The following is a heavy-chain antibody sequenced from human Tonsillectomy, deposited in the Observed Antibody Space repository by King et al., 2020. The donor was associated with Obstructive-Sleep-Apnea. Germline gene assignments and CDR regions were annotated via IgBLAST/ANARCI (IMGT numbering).Heavy chain of an antibody. CDR3: AKDLYGFWGGFYLDY. CDR2: ISGSGGST. D-gene: IGHD3/OR15-3a*01. V-gene: IGHV3-23*04. Sequence: VQLVESGGGLVQPGGSLRLSCAVSGFTFSSYAMNWVRQAPGKGLEWVSVISGSGGSTYYADSVKGRFTISRDNSKNTLYLQMSSLRAEDTAVYYCAKDLYGFWGGFYLDYWGEGTPVTVSS. J-gene: IGHJ4*02. CDR1: GFTFSSYA.